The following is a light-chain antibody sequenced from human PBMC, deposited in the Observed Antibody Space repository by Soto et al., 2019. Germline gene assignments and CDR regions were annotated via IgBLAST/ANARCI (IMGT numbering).Light chain of an antibody. J-gene: IGLJ1*01. V-gene: IGLV2-23*02. CDR3: CSYAGATTFYV. Sequence: SALTQPAPVHGAPGQTITSSNKGNSHDVGKYNLVSWYQHHPGKAPKLIIYDVTQWPSGASNRFSGSKSGNTASLTIFGLQADDEADYYCCSYAGATTFYVFGTGTKSPS. CDR2: DVT. CDR1: SHDVGKYNL.